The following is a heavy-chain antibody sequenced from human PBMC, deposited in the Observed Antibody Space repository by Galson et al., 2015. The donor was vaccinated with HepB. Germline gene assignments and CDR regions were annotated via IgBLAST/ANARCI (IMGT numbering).Heavy chain of an antibody. D-gene: IGHD3-22*01. J-gene: IGHJ4*02. CDR3: ARELLRYLDY. CDR1: GFTFSSYS. CDR2: ISSSSSTI. Sequence: SLRLSCAASGFTFSSYSMNWVRQAPGKGLEWVSYISSSSSTIYYADSVKGRFTISRDNAKNSLYLQMNSLRAEDTAVYYCARELLRYLDYWGQGTLVTVSS. V-gene: IGHV3-48*01.